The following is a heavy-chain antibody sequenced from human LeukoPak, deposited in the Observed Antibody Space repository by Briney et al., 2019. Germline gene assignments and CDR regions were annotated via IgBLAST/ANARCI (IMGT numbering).Heavy chain of an antibody. D-gene: IGHD3-22*01. Sequence: GGSLRLSCAASGFTFDHYAMHGGRQAPGKGPEGVSLVSVNADSTYYADSVRGRFTIPRDNNNNSVYLQMNSLRTDDTALYYCVKVVVYDSSGYFHLDYWGQGTLVTVSS. CDR1: GFTFDHYA. CDR2: VSVNADST. CDR3: VKVVVYDSSGYFHLDY. J-gene: IGHJ4*02. V-gene: IGHV3-43*02.